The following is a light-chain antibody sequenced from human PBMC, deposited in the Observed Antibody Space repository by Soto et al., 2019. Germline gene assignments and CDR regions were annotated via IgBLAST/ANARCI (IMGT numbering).Light chain of an antibody. Sequence: IVLTQSPATLSLSPGERATLSCRASQSVRTYLAWYQQKPGQAPRLLIYDASNRATDIPDRFSGSGSGTDFTLTISSLDPEDFAVYYCHQRSKWPLTFGGGTKVDIK. CDR3: HQRSKWPLT. CDR2: DAS. J-gene: IGKJ4*01. CDR1: QSVRTY. V-gene: IGKV3-11*01.